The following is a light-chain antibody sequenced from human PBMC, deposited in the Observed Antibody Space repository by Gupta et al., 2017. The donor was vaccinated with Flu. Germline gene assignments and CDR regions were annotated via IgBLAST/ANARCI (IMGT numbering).Light chain of an antibody. CDR1: QTITTSY. CDR3: QGNRGSDTRS. V-gene: IGKV3-20*01. CDR2: GAS. Sequence: TLALPPGESATVACMARQTITTSYLDWHAHKPGQAPSLLIYGASHSDAGIRNRFSGSGSGSDFTLAITRRELEDFAVYYCQGNRGSDTRSFGQGTKV. J-gene: IGKJ1*01.